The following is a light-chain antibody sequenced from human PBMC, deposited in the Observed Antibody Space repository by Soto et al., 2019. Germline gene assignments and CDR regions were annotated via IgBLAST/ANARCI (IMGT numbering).Light chain of an antibody. V-gene: IGKV2-28*01. CDR2: LGS. Sequence: DLVMTQSPLSLPVTPGEPASISCRSSQSLLHSNGYNYLDWYLQKPGQSRQLLIYLGSNRASGVPDRFNGNGSSTDFTLKISRVEAEDVGVYYCMQALQTPRTFGQGTKLEIK. CDR1: QSLLHSNGYNY. CDR3: MQALQTPRT. J-gene: IGKJ2*01.